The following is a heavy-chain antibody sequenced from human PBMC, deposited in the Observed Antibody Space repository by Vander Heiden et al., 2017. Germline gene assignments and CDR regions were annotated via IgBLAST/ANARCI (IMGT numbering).Heavy chain of an antibody. V-gene: IGHV1-58*01. CDR2: IVVGSGNT. J-gene: IGHJ6*02. D-gene: IGHD5-18*01. CDR1: GFTFTSSA. CDR3: AADTADGAGPRAYYGMDV. Sequence: QMQLVQSGPEVKKPGTSVTVSCKASGFTFTSSAVQWVRQARGQRLEWIGWIVVGSGNTNYAQKFQERVTITRDMSTSTAYMELSSLRSEDTAVYYCAADTADGAGPRAYYGMDVWGQGTTVTVSS.